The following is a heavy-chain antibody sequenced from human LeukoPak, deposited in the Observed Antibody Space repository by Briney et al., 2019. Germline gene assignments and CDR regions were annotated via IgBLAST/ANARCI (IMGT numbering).Heavy chain of an antibody. V-gene: IGHV1-18*01. Sequence: ASVKVSCKASGYTFTTYGIIWVRQAPGQGLEWMGWISAYNGYTNCAQNFQGRVTMTTDTSTSTAYMELRSLRSDDTAVYYCARDSSGYYYGYWGPGTLVTVSS. D-gene: IGHD3-22*01. CDR1: GYTFTTYG. CDR2: ISAYNGYT. CDR3: ARDSSGYYYGY. J-gene: IGHJ4*02.